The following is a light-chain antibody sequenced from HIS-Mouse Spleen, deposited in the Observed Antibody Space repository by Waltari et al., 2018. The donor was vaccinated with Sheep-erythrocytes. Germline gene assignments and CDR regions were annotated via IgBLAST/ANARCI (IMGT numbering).Light chain of an antibody. J-gene: IGLJ1*01. CDR1: SSDVGGYNY. CDR3: CSYAGSYNHV. V-gene: IGLV2-11*01. Sequence: QSALTQPRSVSGSPGPSVTISCTGTSSDVGGYNYVSWYQQHPGQAPKLMIYDVSKRPSGVPDRFSGSKSGNTASLTISGLQAEDEADYYCCSYAGSYNHVFATGTKVTVL. CDR2: DVS.